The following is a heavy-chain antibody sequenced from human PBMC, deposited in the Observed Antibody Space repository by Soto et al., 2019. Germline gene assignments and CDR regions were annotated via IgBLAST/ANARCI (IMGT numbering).Heavy chain of an antibody. V-gene: IGHV3-23*01. CDR1: GFTFSSYA. J-gene: IGHJ4*02. D-gene: IGHD3-16*02. Sequence: EVQLLESGGGLVQPGGSLTLSCATSGFTFSSYAMVWVRQAAEKGLEWVASISNNGDTAYYADSVKDRFTISRGNSESTLYLQMNGLRADDTALYFCAKSRVFIGAIVTLLDSWGQGTQVTVSS. CDR3: AKSRVFIGAIVTLLDS. CDR2: ISNNGDTA.